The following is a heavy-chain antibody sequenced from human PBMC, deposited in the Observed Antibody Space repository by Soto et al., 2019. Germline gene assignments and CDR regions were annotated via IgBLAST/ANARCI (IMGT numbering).Heavy chain of an antibody. Sequence: XSVKVSCKASGYTFTSYGISWVRQAPGQGLEWMGWISAYNGNTNYAQKLQGRVTMTTDTSTSTAYMELRSLRSDDTAVYYCARDPGGSYYYYYGMGVWGQGTTVTVSS. CDR3: ARDPGGSYYYYYGMGV. J-gene: IGHJ6*02. V-gene: IGHV1-18*04. CDR1: GYTFTSYG. CDR2: ISAYNGNT. D-gene: IGHD1-26*01.